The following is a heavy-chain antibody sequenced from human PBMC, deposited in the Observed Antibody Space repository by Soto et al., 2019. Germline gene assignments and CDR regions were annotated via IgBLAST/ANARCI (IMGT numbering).Heavy chain of an antibody. D-gene: IGHD6-19*01. CDR1: GGSISSYY. CDR2: IYHSGST. CDR3: ARDLRYSSGDNWFDP. V-gene: IGHV4-59*12. J-gene: IGHJ5*02. Sequence: TSETLSLTCTVSGGSISSYYWSWIRQPPGKGLEWIGYIYHSGSTYYNPSLKSRVTISVDRSKNQFSLKLSSVTAADTAVYYCARDLRYSSGDNWFDPWGQGTLVTVSS.